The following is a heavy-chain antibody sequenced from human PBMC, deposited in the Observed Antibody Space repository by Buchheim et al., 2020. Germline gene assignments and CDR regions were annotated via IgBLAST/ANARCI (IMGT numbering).Heavy chain of an antibody. CDR1: GYTFTSYD. D-gene: IGHD2-2*01. CDR2: MNPNSGNT. Sequence: QVQLVQSGAEVKKPGASVKVSCKASGYTFTSYDINWVRQATGQGLEWMGWMNPNSGNTGYAQKFQGRVTMTRNTSISTAYMELSSLRSEDTAVYYCARVPYCSSTSCYWGEWGYYYYYGMDVWGQGTT. CDR3: ARVPYCSSTSCYWGEWGYYYYYGMDV. V-gene: IGHV1-8*01. J-gene: IGHJ6*02.